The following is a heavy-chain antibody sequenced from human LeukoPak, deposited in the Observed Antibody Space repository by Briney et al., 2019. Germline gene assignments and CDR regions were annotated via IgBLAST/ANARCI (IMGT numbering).Heavy chain of an antibody. V-gene: IGHV4-39*01. J-gene: IGHJ5*02. CDR3: ARHGGSSYSNWFDP. CDR2: IYYSGRT. D-gene: IGHD3-16*01. Sequence: SETLSLTCTVSGGSISSSSNYWGWIRQPPGKGLEWIGSIYYSGRTYYNPSLKSRVTISVDTSKNQFSLKLSSVTAADTAVYYCARHGGSSYSNWFDPWGQGTLVTVSS. CDR1: GGSISSSSNY.